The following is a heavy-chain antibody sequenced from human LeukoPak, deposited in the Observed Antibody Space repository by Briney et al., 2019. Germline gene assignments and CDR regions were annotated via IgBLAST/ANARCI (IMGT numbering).Heavy chain of an antibody. D-gene: IGHD6-13*01. CDR1: GFIFSSYG. Sequence: GRSLRLSCAASGFIFSSYGMHWVRRAPGKGLEWVAFIRFDGGNKYYADSVKGRFTISRDNSKNTMYLQMNSPRAEGTAVYYCARDRDSSAWFQYGDAFDIWGQGTMVTVSS. V-gene: IGHV3-33*01. J-gene: IGHJ3*02. CDR3: ARDRDSSAWFQYGDAFDI. CDR2: IRFDGGNK.